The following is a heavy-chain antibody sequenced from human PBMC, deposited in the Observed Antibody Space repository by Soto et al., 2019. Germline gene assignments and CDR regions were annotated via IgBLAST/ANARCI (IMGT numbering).Heavy chain of an antibody. J-gene: IGHJ4*02. Sequence: SETLSLTCTVSGGSVTSSSYYWGWIRQPPGKGPEWIGSIYYDGTTYYNPSLKSRVTISVDTSKNQFSLKVTSVTAADTAVYFCTRAQYFDWIPSIPGLDYWGPGTLVTVSS. D-gene: IGHD3-9*01. V-gene: IGHV4-39*01. CDR1: GGSVTSSSYY. CDR2: IYYDGTT. CDR3: TRAQYFDWIPSIPGLDY.